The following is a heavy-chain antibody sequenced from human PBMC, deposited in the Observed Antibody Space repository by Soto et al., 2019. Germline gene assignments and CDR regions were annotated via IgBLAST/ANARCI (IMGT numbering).Heavy chain of an antibody. CDR1: GDSMTSGDYS. Sequence: TLSLTCTVSGDSMTSGDYSWSWIRQPPGKGLEWLGYIYRTGNTHYSPSLKSRVSISQDRSKNQFSLELTSVTAADTAVYYCARGDYQYSIAYWGQGTLVTVSS. CDR3: ARGDYQYSIAY. D-gene: IGHD2-2*01. J-gene: IGHJ4*02. V-gene: IGHV4-30-2*01. CDR2: IYRTGNT.